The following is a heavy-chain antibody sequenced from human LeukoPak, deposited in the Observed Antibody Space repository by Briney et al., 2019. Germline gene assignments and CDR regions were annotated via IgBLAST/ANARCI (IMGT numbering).Heavy chain of an antibody. CDR3: ATPGYYYDSSGYYPFDY. D-gene: IGHD3-22*01. V-gene: IGHV1-46*01. CDR2: INPSGGST. CDR1: GYTFTAYY. Sequence: ASVKVSCKASGYTFTAYYIHWVRQAPGQGLEWMGIINPSGGSTTYAQKFQGRVTMTRDMSTSTVCMELSSLRSEDTAVYYCATPGYYYDSSGYYPFDYWGQGTLVTVSS. J-gene: IGHJ4*02.